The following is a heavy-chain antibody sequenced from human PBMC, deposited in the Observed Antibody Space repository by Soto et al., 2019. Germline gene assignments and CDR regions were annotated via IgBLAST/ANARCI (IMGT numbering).Heavy chain of an antibody. CDR1: GGSISSSSYY. D-gene: IGHD5-12*01. V-gene: IGHV4-39*01. CDR3: ARQGKGLRFFDY. CDR2: IYYSGTT. J-gene: IGHJ4*02. Sequence: QLQLQESGPGLVKPSKTLSLTCTVSGGSISSSSYYWGWIRQPPGKGLEWIGSIYYSGTTYYNPSLKSRVTISVDTSKNQSSLKLSSVTAADTAVYYCARQGKGLRFFDYWGQGTLVTVSS.